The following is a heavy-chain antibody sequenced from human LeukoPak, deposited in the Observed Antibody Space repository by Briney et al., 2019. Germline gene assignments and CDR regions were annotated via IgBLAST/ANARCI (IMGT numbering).Heavy chain of an antibody. D-gene: IGHD6-13*01. CDR2: IYPDDSDT. CDR3: ARQGSSPDY. J-gene: IGHJ4*02. CDR1: GYRFANFW. Sequence: GESLKISCQGSGYRFANFWIGWVRQMPGKGLEWVGVIYPDDSDTRYSPSFQGQVTISADKSISTAYLQWSSLKASDTAMYYCARQGSSPDYWGWGTLVTVSS. V-gene: IGHV5-51*01.